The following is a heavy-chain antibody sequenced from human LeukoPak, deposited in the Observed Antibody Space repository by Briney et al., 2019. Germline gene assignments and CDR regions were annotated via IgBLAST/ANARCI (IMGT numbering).Heavy chain of an antibody. V-gene: IGHV1-24*01. Sequence: ASVKVSCKVSGYTLTELSMHWVRQAPGKGLECMGGFDPEDGETIYAQKFQGRVTMTEDTSTDTAYMELSSLRSEDTAVYYCATSISYYYDSSGSDYWGQGTLVTVSS. CDR3: ATSISYYYDSSGSDY. J-gene: IGHJ4*02. CDR1: GYTLTELS. CDR2: FDPEDGET. D-gene: IGHD3-22*01.